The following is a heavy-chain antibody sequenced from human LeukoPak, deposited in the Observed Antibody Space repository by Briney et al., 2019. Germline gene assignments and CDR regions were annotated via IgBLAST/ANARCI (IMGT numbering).Heavy chain of an antibody. CDR1: GFTFSSYA. D-gene: IGHD2-21*02. Sequence: GGSLRLSCAASGFTFSSYAMSWFRQAPGKGLEWVSAISGSGGSTYYADSVKGRFTISRDNSKNTLYLQMNSLSAEDTAVYYCAKAVTAHCFDYWGQGTLVTVSS. J-gene: IGHJ4*02. CDR2: ISGSGGST. CDR3: AKAVTAHCFDY. V-gene: IGHV3-23*01.